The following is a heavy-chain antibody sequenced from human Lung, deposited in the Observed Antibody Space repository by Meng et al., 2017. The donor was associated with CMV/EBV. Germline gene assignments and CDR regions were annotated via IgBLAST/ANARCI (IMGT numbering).Heavy chain of an antibody. V-gene: IGHV3-30*02. Sequence: SCAASGFTFSSYAMHWVRQAPGKGLQWVAYIQDDANNAYYSDSVKGRFTISRDNSRNRLFLQMNSLRADDTAVYYCARKRTGTNYYYFDYWGQGTXVTVDS. CDR3: ARKRTGTNYYYFDY. J-gene: IGHJ4*02. CDR2: IQDDANNA. CDR1: GFTFSSYA. D-gene: IGHD3/OR15-3a*01.